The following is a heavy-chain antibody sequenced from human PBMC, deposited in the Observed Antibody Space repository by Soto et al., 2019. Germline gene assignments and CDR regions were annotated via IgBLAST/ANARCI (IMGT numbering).Heavy chain of an antibody. CDR1: GFTFSSYA. Sequence: VQLLESGGGLVQPGGSLRLSCAASGFTFSSYAMSWVRQAPGKGLEWVSAISGSGGSTYYADSVKGRFTISRDNSKNTLYLQMNSLRAEDTAVYYCAKVGATMIVVAPPYYFDYWGQGTLVTVSS. D-gene: IGHD3-22*01. J-gene: IGHJ4*02. V-gene: IGHV3-23*01. CDR2: ISGSGGST. CDR3: AKVGATMIVVAPPYYFDY.